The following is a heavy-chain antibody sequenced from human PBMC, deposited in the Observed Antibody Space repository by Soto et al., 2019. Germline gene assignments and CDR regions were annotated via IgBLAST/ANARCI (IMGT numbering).Heavy chain of an antibody. CDR1: GYSFTSYW. V-gene: IGHV5-51*01. Sequence: GESLKISCRGFGYSFTSYWIGWVRQLPGQGLEWMGIIYPGDSNTRYSPSFQGQVTISADKSISSAYLQWSSLKASDTAMYYCARQGYCSNTACYTVDYWGQGTLVTVSS. CDR3: ARQGYCSNTACYTVDY. J-gene: IGHJ4*02. CDR2: IYPGDSNT. D-gene: IGHD2-2*02.